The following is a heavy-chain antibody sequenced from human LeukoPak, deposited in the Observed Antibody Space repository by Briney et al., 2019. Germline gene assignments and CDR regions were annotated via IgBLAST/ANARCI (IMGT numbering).Heavy chain of an antibody. J-gene: IGHJ4*02. CDR3: AREDTAMETFDY. Sequence: SGGSLRLSCAASGFIFPDFFVTWIRQAPGKGLEWVSYISGSGSSIYYADSVRGRFTISRDNAKNSLYLQMNSLRAEDTAVYYCAREDTAMETFDYWGQGTLVTVSS. D-gene: IGHD5-18*01. V-gene: IGHV3-11*01. CDR1: GFIFPDFF. CDR2: ISGSGSSI.